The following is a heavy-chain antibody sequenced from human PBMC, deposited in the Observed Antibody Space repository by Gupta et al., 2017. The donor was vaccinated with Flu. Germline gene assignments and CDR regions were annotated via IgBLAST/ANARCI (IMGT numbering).Heavy chain of an antibody. CDR3: ARAAPRGGGESYFKDLFDS. CDR2: IIPMFGVT. D-gene: IGHD3-10*01. CDR1: GVTFSSYA. V-gene: IGHV1-69*17. J-gene: IGHJ4*02. Sequence: QVQLVQSGADVKKPGSSVKVSCQASGVTFSSYALSWVRQAPGQGLEWMGGIIPMFGVTNYAQKFQGRITISADKVTATVYMEMSSLGSDDTAVYFCARAAPRGGGESYFKDLFDSWGQGSLVIVSA.